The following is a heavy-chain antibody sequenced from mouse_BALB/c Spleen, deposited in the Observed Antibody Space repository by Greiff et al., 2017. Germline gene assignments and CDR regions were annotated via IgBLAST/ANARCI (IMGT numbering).Heavy chain of an antibody. CDR2: IYPSDSYT. J-gene: IGHJ4*01. CDR3: TRWWDYEAMDY. D-gene: IGHD1-1*02. Sequence: VQLQQPGAELVRPGASVKLSCKASGYTFTSYWINWVKQRPGQGLEWIGNIYPSDSYTNYNQKFKDKATLTVDKSSSTAYMQLSSPTSEDSAVYYCTRWWDYEAMDYWGQGTSDTVSS. CDR1: GYTFTSYW. V-gene: IGHV1-69*02.